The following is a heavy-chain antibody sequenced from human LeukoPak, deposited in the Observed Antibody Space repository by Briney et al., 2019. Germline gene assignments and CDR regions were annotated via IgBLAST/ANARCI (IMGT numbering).Heavy chain of an antibody. D-gene: IGHD2-15*01. Sequence: PSETLSLTCAVSNGSFSAYYWSGIRQSPGKGLQWIGEFSNGGSTNYNPSLKLRVSISLDTSKNQFSLRLSSVSAADTAVYFCARRYCSGGSCYMRGYYGMDVWATGTTVIVSS. J-gene: IGHJ6*04. CDR2: FSNGGST. CDR1: NGSFSAYY. CDR3: ARRYCSGGSCYMRGYYGMDV. V-gene: IGHV4-34*01.